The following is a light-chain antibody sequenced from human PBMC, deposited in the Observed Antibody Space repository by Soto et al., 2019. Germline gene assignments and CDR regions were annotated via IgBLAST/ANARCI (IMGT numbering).Light chain of an antibody. Sequence: DIVMTQSPDSLAVSLGERATINCQSSQSILYSSNNQNYLAWYQQKPGQPPKLLIYWASTRESGVPDRFSGSGSGTDFVLTISSLQAEDVAVHYCQQYYFSPPTFGGGTKVEIK. CDR2: WAS. CDR3: QQYYFSPPT. J-gene: IGKJ4*01. CDR1: QSILYSSNNQNY. V-gene: IGKV4-1*01.